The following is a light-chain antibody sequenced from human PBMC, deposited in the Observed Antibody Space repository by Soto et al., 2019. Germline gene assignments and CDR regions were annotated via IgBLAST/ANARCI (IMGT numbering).Light chain of an antibody. CDR2: LNSDGSH. CDR1: SGHSSYA. Sequence: QPVLTQSPSASASLGASVKLTCTLSSGHSSYAIAWHQQQPEKGPRYLMKLNSDGSHNKGDGIPDRFSGSSSGAERYLTISSLQSEDEADYYCQTWGTGWVFGGGTQLTVL. J-gene: IGLJ3*02. CDR3: QTWGTGWV. V-gene: IGLV4-69*01.